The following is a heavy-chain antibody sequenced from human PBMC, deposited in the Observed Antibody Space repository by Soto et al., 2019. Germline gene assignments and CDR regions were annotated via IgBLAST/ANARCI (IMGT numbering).Heavy chain of an antibody. CDR2: ISFDGSNR. J-gene: IGHJ6*02. D-gene: IGHD6-19*01. Sequence: QVQLVESGGGVVQPGRSLRLSCAASGFTFSSYAVHWVRQAPGKGLEWVAVISFDGSNRYYADSLKGRFTISRDNSKNTLYLQVNSLRPEDTAVYYCARCPSGSAFYYYGTDVWGPGTAVTVSS. CDR3: ARCPSGSAFYYYGTDV. V-gene: IGHV3-30-3*01. CDR1: GFTFSSYA.